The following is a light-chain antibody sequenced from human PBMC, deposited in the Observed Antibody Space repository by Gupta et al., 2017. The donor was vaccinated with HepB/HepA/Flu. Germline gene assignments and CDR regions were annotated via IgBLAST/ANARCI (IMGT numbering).Light chain of an antibody. CDR3: VGWDGSLSGYV. V-gene: IGLV1-47*01. CDR2: KNY. CDR1: RSNIGNDN. J-gene: IGLJ1*01. Sequence: SVLIQPPSASGAPGQRVTISCSGSRSNIGNDNVYWYQQLPETAPKLPIYKNYQRPSGVSDRFSGSKSGTSDSLAISRLRSEDEADYYCVGWDGSLSGYVFGTGTKVTVL.